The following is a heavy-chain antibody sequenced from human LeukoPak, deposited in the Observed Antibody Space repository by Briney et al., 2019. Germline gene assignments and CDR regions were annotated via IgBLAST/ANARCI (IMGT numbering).Heavy chain of an antibody. CDR2: IYSGGST. CDR1: GFIVSSNY. CDR3: GAVVVTATDYFDY. Sequence: GGSLRLTCAASGFIVSSNYMSWVRQAPGKGLEWVSVIYSGGSTYYADSVKGLFTISRHNSKNTLYLQLTSLRAEDTAVYYCGAVVVTATDYFDYWGQGTLVTVSS. J-gene: IGHJ4*02. D-gene: IGHD2-21*02. V-gene: IGHV3-53*04.